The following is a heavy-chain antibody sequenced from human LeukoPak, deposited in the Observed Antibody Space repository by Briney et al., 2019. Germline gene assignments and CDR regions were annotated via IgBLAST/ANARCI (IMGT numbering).Heavy chain of an antibody. Sequence: SVKVSCKASGGTFSSYAISWVRQAPGQGLEWMGRIIPILGIANYAQKFQGRLTITADESTSIVHMELSSLRSEDTAVYCCANPSRPVSGSPYYYYGMDVWGQGTTVTVSS. D-gene: IGHD3-16*01. CDR2: IIPILGIA. CDR3: ANPSRPVSGSPYYYYGMDV. J-gene: IGHJ6*02. V-gene: IGHV1-69*04. CDR1: GGTFSSYA.